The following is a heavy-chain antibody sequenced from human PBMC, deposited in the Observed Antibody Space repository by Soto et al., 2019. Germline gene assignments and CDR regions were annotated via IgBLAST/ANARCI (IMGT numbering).Heavy chain of an antibody. J-gene: IGHJ4*02. Sequence: QVQLVESGGGVVQPGGSLRLSCAASGFTFSHYGMEWVRQAPGKGLEWVAVISFDGSIEYYADSVKCRFTISRDNYKGTLSLQMNSLRPEDTAMYYCAKDDSEYSNYWTSFDCWGQGTLVTVPS. D-gene: IGHD4-4*01. V-gene: IGHV3-30*18. CDR3: AKDDSEYSNYWTSFDC. CDR2: ISFDGSIE. CDR1: GFTFSHYG.